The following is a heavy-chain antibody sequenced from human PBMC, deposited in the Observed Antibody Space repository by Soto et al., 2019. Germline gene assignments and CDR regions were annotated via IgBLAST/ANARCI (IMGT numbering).Heavy chain of an antibody. CDR2: IYCSGIT. D-gene: IGHD4-17*01. J-gene: IGHJ5*02. Sequence: SETLCLTCTVSGGAISSYYWSGIRQPPGKGLEGIGGIYCSGITDYTPSLKSRVTISVDTSKNQFSLKLSSVTAADTAVYYCARRATVPTQTWFAPWGQGTLVTVS. CDR1: GGAISSYY. V-gene: IGHV4-59*08. CDR3: ARRATVPTQTWFAP.